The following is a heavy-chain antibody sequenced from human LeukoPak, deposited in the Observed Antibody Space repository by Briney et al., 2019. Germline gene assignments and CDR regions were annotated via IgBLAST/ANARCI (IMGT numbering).Heavy chain of an antibody. Sequence: PEGSLRLSCAASGFTFSTYTMYWVRHPPGKRLEWVSIIGSSGGGIHYADSVKGRFTISRDNSKNTLYLQMNSLRAEDTAVYYCARERSVVVPGKGYYGMDVWGQGTTVTVSS. CDR1: GFTFSTYT. V-gene: IGHV3-23*01. J-gene: IGHJ6*02. CDR3: ARERSVVVPGKGYYGMDV. D-gene: IGHD2-2*01. CDR2: IGSSGGGI.